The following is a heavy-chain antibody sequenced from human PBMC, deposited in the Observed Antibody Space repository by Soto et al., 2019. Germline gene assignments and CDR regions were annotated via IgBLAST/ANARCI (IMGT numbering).Heavy chain of an antibody. V-gene: IGHV3-30*18. CDR1: GFFFTNYG. CDR3: AKDQGYTGYEYFDY. J-gene: IGHJ4*02. Sequence: QVQLVESGGGVVQPGRSLRLSCAGSGFFFTNYGMHWVRQAPGKGLEWVAVISFDGTNKYYADSVKGRFTISKDVSKNTLFLQMNNLRAEDTAMYYCAKDQGYTGYEYFDYWGQGTQVTVSS. CDR2: ISFDGTNK. D-gene: IGHD5-12*01.